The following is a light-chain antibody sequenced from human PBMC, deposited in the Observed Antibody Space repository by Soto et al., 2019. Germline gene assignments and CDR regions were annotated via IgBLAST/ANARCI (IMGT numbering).Light chain of an antibody. CDR1: QSIRSY. Sequence: DIQMTQSPSSLSASVGDRVTITCRASQSIRSYLNWYHQKPGETPQLLIYGASNLQSGAPSRFTGIGSGTHFPLTISRLQPEDFATYYCQQSYTTPYTFGQGTKLEIK. CDR2: GAS. V-gene: IGKV1-39*01. J-gene: IGKJ2*01. CDR3: QQSYTTPYT.